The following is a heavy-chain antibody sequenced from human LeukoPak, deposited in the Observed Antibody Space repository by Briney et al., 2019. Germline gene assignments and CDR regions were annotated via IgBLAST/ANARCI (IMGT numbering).Heavy chain of an antibody. D-gene: IGHD2-2*01. CDR2: IYYSGST. CDR1: GGSISSYY. V-gene: IGHV4-59*01. Sequence: KPSETLSLTCTVSGGSISSYYWSWIRQPPVKGLEWIGYIYYSGSTNYNPSLKSRVTISVDTSKNQFSLKLSSVTAADTAVYYCAGVERYCSSTSCYYGDYWGQGTLVTVSS. CDR3: AGVERYCSSTSCYYGDY. J-gene: IGHJ4*02.